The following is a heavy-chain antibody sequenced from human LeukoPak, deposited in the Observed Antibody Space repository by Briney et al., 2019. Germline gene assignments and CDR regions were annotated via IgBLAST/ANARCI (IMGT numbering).Heavy chain of an antibody. J-gene: IGHJ5*02. V-gene: IGHV3-21*01. CDR2: ISSSSSYI. CDR3: ARGVFWSGSVNSFDP. D-gene: IGHD3-3*01. CDR1: GFTFSSYS. Sequence: KAGGSLRLSCAASGFTFSSYSMNWVRQAPGKGLEWVSSISSSSSYIYYADSVKGRFTISRDNAKNSLYLQMNSLRAEDTAVYYCARGVFWSGSVNSFDPWGQGTLVTVSS.